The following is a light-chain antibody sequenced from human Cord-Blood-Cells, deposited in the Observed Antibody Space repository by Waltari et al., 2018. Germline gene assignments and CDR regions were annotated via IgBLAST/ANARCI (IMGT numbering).Light chain of an antibody. CDR2: AAS. Sequence: AIRMTQSPSSFSASTGDRATITCRASQGISSYLAWYQQKPGKAPKLLSYAASTLQSGVPSRFSGSGSGIDVTLTISCLQSEDFATYDCRQYYSYPRTFGQGTKVEIK. CDR1: QGISSY. V-gene: IGKV1-8*01. J-gene: IGKJ1*01. CDR3: RQYYSYPRT.